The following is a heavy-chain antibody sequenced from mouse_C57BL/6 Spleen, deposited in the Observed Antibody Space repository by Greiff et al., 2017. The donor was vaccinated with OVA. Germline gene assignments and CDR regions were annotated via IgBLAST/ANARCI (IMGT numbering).Heavy chain of an antibody. CDR1: GYTFTDYE. V-gene: IGHV1-15*01. J-gene: IGHJ4*01. D-gene: IGHD1-2*01. CDR2: IDPETGGT. CDR3: TRWDYYGHYYAMDY. Sequence: VQLQESGAELVRPGASVTLSCKASGYTFTDYEMHWVKQTPVHGLEWIGAIDPETGGTAYNQKFKGKAILTADKSSSTAYMELRSLTSDDSAVYYCTRWDYYGHYYAMDYWGQGTSVTVSS.